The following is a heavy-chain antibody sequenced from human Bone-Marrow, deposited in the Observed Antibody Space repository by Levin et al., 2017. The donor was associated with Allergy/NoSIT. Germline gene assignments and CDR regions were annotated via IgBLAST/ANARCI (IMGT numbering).Heavy chain of an antibody. Sequence: TGGSLRLSCAVSGFTVYNNYMSWVLQAPGKGLEWVSLIYSGGTTQYADSVKGRFTISRDSSKNTLYLQMNSLTPEDTAMYYCARNVPLTANGYWGQGTLVTVSS. V-gene: IGHV3-66*01. CDR1: GFTVYNNY. CDR3: ARNVPLTANGY. CDR2: IYSGGTT. D-gene: IGHD2-8*01. J-gene: IGHJ4*02.